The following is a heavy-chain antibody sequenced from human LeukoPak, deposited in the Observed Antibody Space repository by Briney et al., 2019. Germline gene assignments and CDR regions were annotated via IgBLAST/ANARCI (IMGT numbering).Heavy chain of an antibody. Sequence: SETLSLTCTVSGGSISSSSYYWGWIRQPPGKGLEWIGSIYYSGSTYYNPSLNSRVTISVDTSKNQFSLKLSSVTAADTSVYYCARTLAAAGGGAFDYWGQGTPVTVSS. CDR3: ARTLAAAGGGAFDY. CDR1: GGSISSSSYY. V-gene: IGHV4-39*01. CDR2: IYYSGST. D-gene: IGHD6-13*01. J-gene: IGHJ4*02.